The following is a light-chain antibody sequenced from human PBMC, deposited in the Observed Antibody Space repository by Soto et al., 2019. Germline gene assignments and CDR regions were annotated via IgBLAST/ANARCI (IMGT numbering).Light chain of an antibody. Sequence: DIQMTQSPSTLSASVGDRVIITCRASQSISSWLAWYQQKPGKAPELPIYKASSLQRGVPSRFSGSGSGTEFTLTISSLQTDDFGTYYCKHCHCYRLTFGRGTKVEIK. CDR1: QSISSW. J-gene: IGKJ4*01. V-gene: IGKV1-5*03. CDR2: KAS. CDR3: KHCHCYRLT.